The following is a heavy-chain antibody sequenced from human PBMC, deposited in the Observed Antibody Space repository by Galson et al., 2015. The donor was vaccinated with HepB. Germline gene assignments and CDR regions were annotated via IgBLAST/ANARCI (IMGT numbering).Heavy chain of an antibody. J-gene: IGHJ4*02. D-gene: IGHD4-17*01. CDR1: GFTFSDYY. CDR3: ARLTTVTNEPDY. Sequence: SLRLSCAASGFTFSDYYMSWIRQAPGKGLEWVSYISSSGSTIYYADSVKGRFTISRDNAKNSLYLQMNSLKDEDTAVYYCARLTTVTNEPDYWGQGTLVTVSS. CDR2: ISSSGSTI. V-gene: IGHV3-11*04.